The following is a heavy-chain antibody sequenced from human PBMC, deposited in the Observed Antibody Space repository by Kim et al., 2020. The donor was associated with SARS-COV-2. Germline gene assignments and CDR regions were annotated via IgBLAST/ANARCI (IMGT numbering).Heavy chain of an antibody. J-gene: IGHJ4*02. V-gene: IGHV3-53*01. CDR3: AREEGGELPTFDY. Sequence: YYPHPVTGRFTISRDSSKNTLYLQMNSLRAEDTAMYYCAREEGGELPTFDYWGQGTLVTVSS. D-gene: IGHD1-26*01.